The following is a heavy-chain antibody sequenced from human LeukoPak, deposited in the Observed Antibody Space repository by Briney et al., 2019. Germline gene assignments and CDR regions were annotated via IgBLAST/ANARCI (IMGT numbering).Heavy chain of an antibody. CDR1: GFTFSSYA. V-gene: IGHV3-30*01. Sequence: GGSLRLSCAASGFTFSSYAMHWVRQAPGKGLEWVAVISYDGSNKYYADSVKGRFTISRDNSKNTLYLQMNSLRAEDTAVYYCARGYDFWSGYPGYMDVWGKGTTVTVSS. CDR2: ISYDGSNK. CDR3: ARGYDFWSGYPGYMDV. D-gene: IGHD3-3*01. J-gene: IGHJ6*03.